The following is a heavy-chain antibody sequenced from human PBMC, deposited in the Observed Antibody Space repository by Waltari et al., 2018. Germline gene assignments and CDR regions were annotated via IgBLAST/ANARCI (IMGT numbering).Heavy chain of an antibody. CDR1: GYTFTSYD. V-gene: IGHV1-8*01. CDR3: ARGSVVNY. D-gene: IGHD2-15*01. Sequence: QVPLVQSGAEVKKPGASVKVSCKASGYTFTSYDINWVRQATGQGLEWKGWMNPNSGNTGDAQKIQGRVTMTRKTSISTAYMEMGSLRAEDTAVYYCARGSVVNYWGQGTLVTVSS. J-gene: IGHJ4*02. CDR2: MNPNSGNT.